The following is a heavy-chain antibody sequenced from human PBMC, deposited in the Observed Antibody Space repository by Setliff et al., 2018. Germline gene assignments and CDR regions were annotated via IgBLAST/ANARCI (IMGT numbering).Heavy chain of an antibody. J-gene: IGHJ5*02. CDR1: GGSISSSY. CDR2: IYSSGSS. Sequence: TSETLSLTCSVSGGSISSSYWTWIRQPPGKGLEWIGYIYSSGSSNYNPSLKSRVTISVDTSKSQFSLRLSSVTAADTAVYYCARAAKYDSSGYYGFWFDPWGQGNLVTVSS. D-gene: IGHD3-22*01. V-gene: IGHV4-59*01. CDR3: ARAAKYDSSGYYGFWFDP.